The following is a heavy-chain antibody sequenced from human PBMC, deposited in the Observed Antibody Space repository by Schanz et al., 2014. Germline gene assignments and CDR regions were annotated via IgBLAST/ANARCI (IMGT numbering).Heavy chain of an antibody. CDR1: GYTFTGYY. V-gene: IGHV1-2*06. D-gene: IGHD2-8*02. Sequence: QVQLVQSGAEVKKPGASVKVSCQASGYTFTGYYMHWVRQAPGQGLEWMGQINPNSGATIYAQNFQGRVTMTRDTSISTAYMELSRLRSDDTAVYYCARGLVRYFAYWGQGTPVTVSS. CDR2: INPNSGAT. J-gene: IGHJ4*02. CDR3: ARGLVRYFAY.